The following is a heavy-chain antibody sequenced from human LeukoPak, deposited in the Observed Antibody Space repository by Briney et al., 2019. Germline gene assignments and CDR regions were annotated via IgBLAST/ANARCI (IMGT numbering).Heavy chain of an antibody. V-gene: IGHV3-23*01. Sequence: GGSLGLSCAASGFTFSSYAMSWVRQAPGKGLEWVSAISGSGGSTYYADSVKGRFTISRDNPKNTLYLQMNSLRAEDTAVYYCAKGAFRSGRGYSGYDLDYWGQGTLVTVSS. D-gene: IGHD5-12*01. CDR3: AKGAFRSGRGYSGYDLDY. J-gene: IGHJ4*02. CDR1: GFTFSSYA. CDR2: ISGSGGST.